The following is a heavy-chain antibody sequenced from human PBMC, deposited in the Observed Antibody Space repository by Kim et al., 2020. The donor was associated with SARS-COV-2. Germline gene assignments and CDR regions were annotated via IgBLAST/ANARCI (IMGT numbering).Heavy chain of an antibody. Sequence: DSVKGRFTISRDNAKNSLYLQMNSLRAEDTAVYYCARERGSTGYYYGMDVWGQGTTVTVSS. V-gene: IGHV3-11*04. D-gene: IGHD3-16*01. CDR3: ARERGSTGYYYGMDV. J-gene: IGHJ6*02.